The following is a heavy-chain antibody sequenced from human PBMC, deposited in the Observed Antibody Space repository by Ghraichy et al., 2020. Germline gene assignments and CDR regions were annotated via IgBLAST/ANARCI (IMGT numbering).Heavy chain of an antibody. D-gene: IGHD6-19*01. CDR3: AKDLRERWLFYC. Sequence: GGSLRLSCAVSGFTLRDFAMTWVRQAPGKGLEWVSAISRGGTKSYYADSVKGRFSVSSDNSRNPLYLQMDSLSAEDTAVYHCAKDLRERWLFYCWGRGTLVTVSS. CDR2: ISRGGTKS. CDR1: GFTLRDFA. J-gene: IGHJ4*02. V-gene: IGHV3-23*01.